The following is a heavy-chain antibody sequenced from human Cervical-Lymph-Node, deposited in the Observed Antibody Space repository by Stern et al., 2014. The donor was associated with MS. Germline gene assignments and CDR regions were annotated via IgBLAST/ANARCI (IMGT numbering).Heavy chain of an antibody. J-gene: IGHJ6*02. D-gene: IGHD5-24*01. CDR1: GGTFSSYA. Sequence: QVQLMQSGAEVKKPGSSVKVSCKASGGTFSSYAISWVRQAPGQGLEWMGGIIPIFGTANYAQKFQGRVTITADESTSTAYMELSSLRSEDTAVYYCASPPGRDGYETSNGMDVWGQGTTVTVSS. CDR2: IIPIFGTA. V-gene: IGHV1-69*01. CDR3: ASPPGRDGYETSNGMDV.